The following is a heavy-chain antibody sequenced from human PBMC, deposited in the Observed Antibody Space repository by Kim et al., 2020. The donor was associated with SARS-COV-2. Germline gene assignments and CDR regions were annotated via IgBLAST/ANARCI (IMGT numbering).Heavy chain of an antibody. Sequence: SETLSLTCTVSGGSISSGGYYWIWIRQHPGKDLEWIGYIYYSGSSYYNLSLKSRVTIAVATSKNQFSLKLSSVTAADTSVYYCARGRITIFGVVTGIDYSGAGALVT. V-gene: IGHV4-31*03. CDR1: GGSISSGGYY. CDR3: ARGRITIFGVVTGIDY. D-gene: IGHD3-3*01. CDR2: IYYSGSS. J-gene: IGHJ4*02.